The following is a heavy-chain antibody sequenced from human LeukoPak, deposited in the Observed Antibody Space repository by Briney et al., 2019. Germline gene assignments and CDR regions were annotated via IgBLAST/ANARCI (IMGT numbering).Heavy chain of an antibody. D-gene: IGHD3-10*01. Sequence: SETLSLTCTVSVGSIISSSYYWGWIRQPPGKGLECIGSIYYSGSTYSNPSLKSRVTISVDTSKNQFSLKLSSVTAADTAVYYCASRTPNNYYGSGSYSALFDYWGQGTLVTVSS. CDR1: VGSIISSSYY. CDR2: IYYSGST. CDR3: ASRTPNNYYGSGSYSALFDY. J-gene: IGHJ4*02. V-gene: IGHV4-39*01.